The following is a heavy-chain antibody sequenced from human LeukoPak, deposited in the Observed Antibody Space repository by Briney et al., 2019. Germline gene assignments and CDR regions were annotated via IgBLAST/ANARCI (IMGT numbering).Heavy chain of an antibody. CDR1: GYTFDIYG. CDR3: ARVYNSYYYYMDV. D-gene: IGHD1-14*01. CDR2: IATYNGKT. V-gene: IGHV1-18*01. Sequence: GASVKVSCKASGYTFDIYGIAWVRQAPGQGLEWMGWIATYNGKTDYAQNLRGRVTMTTDLSTGTAYMELRSLRSDDTAVYYCARVYNSYYYYMDVWGKGTPVTVSS. J-gene: IGHJ6*03.